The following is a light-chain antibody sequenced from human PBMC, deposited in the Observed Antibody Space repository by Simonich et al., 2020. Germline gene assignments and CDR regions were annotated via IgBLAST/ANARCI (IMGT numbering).Light chain of an antibody. CDR1: SSDVGGYNY. Sequence: QSALTQPASVSGSPGQSITISCTGTSSDVGGYNYVSWYQQHPGKAPKLIIYDVSKRPSGVSNRFSGSKSSNTASLTISGLQAEDEDDYYCSSYTSSSPLVFGGGTKLTVL. CDR3: SSYTSSSPLV. V-gene: IGLV2-14*01. CDR2: DVS. J-gene: IGLJ2*01.